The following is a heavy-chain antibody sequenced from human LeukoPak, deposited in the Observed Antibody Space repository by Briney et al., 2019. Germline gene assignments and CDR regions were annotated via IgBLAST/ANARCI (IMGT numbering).Heavy chain of an antibody. CDR3: ARTVVVTAIFYDY. CDR2: ISYDGSNK. CDR1: GFTFSTYS. Sequence: PGGSLRLSCAASGFTFSTYSMNWVRQAPGKGLEWVAVISYDGSNKYYADSVKGRFTISRDNSKNTLYLQMNSLRAEDTAVYYCARTVVVTAIFYDYWGQGTLVTVSS. D-gene: IGHD2-21*02. J-gene: IGHJ4*02. V-gene: IGHV3-30*03.